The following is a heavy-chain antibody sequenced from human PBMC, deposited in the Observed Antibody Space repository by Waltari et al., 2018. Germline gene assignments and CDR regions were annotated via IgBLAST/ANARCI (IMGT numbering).Heavy chain of an antibody. CDR3: ARMGAGRAPDY. CDR1: GFSFSSYW. CDR2: RKTDGSGK. Sequence: EVQLVESGGGLVQPGGSLRLSCAVSGFSFSSYWVTWLRQAPGKGVEWVATRKTDGSGKFYVDSVKGRFSISRDNAKNSLYLQMNSLRAEDTAIFYCARMGAGRAPDYWGQGTLVTVSS. D-gene: IGHD3-16*01. V-gene: IGHV3-7*03. J-gene: IGHJ4*02.